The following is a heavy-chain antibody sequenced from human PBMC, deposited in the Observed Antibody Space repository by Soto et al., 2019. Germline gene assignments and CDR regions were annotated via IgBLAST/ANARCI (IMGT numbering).Heavy chain of an antibody. CDR2: IYHYGTT. V-gene: IGHV4-4*02. CDR1: GGSISSNNW. CDR3: ASSSDSSGRRNHAFDI. D-gene: IGHD6-25*01. J-gene: IGHJ3*02. Sequence: QVQLQESGPGLVKPSGTLSLTCAVSGGSISSNNWWSWVRQSPGKGLEWIGEIYHYGTTNYNPSLKSRVTISVDKSKNQISLKLSSVTAADTAVYYCASSSDSSGRRNHAFDIWGQGTMVAVSS.